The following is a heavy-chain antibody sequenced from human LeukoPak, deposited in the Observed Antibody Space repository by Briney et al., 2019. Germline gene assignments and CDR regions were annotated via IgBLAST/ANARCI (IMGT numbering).Heavy chain of an antibody. CDR1: GGTFSSYA. D-gene: IGHD2-2*01. CDR3: ARKTALIPAAFDY. Sequence: ASVKVSCKASGGTFSSYAISWVRQAPGQGLEWMGRIIPILGIANYAQKFQGRVTITADKSTGTAYMELSSLRSEDTAVYYCARKTALIPAAFDYWGQGTLVTVSS. CDR2: IIPILGIA. V-gene: IGHV1-69*04. J-gene: IGHJ4*02.